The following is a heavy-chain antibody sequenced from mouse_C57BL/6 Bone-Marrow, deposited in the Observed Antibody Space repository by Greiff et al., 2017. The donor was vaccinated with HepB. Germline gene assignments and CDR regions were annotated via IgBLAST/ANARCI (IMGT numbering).Heavy chain of an antibody. Sequence: EVKLVESGGGLVQPGGSLKLSCAASGFTFSDYGMAWVRQAPRKGPEWVAFISNLAYSIYYADTVTGRFTLSRENAKNTLYLEMSSLRSEDTAMYYCARHGYYGSSHWYFDVWGTGTTVTVSS. D-gene: IGHD1-1*01. CDR1: GFTFSDYG. V-gene: IGHV5-15*01. CDR3: ARHGYYGSSHWYFDV. CDR2: ISNLAYSI. J-gene: IGHJ1*03.